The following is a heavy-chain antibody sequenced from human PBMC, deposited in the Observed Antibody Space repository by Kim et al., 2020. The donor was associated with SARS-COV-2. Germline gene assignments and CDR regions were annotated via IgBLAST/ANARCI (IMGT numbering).Heavy chain of an antibody. J-gene: IGHJ4*02. D-gene: IGHD3-22*01. CDR3: AKSPTYYYDSRGYYDYFDY. Sequence: RFTISRDNSKNTLYLQMNSLRAEDTAVYYCAKSPTYYYDSRGYYDYFDYWGQGTLVTVSS. V-gene: IGHV3-30*02.